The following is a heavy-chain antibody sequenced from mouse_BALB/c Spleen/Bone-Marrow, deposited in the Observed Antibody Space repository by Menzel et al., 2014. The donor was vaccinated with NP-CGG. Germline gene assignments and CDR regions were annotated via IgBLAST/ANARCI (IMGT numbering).Heavy chain of an antibody. J-gene: IGHJ4*01. CDR3: ARWEYYARYY. V-gene: IGHV14-3*02. D-gene: IGHD4-1*01. CDR1: GFNIKDTY. CDR2: IDPANGNT. Sequence: DVQLVESGAELVKPGASVKLSCTASGFNIKDTYMHWVKQRPEQGLEWIGRIDPANGNTKYDPKFQGKATITADTSSNTAYLQLSSLTSEDTAVYYCARWEYYARYYWGQGTSGTVSS.